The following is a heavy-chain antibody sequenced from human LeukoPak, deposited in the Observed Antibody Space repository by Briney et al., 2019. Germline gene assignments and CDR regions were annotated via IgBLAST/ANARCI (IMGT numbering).Heavy chain of an antibody. CDR1: GFTFSTYA. J-gene: IGHJ3*01. CDR2: ISGSATGSVTT. D-gene: IGHD5-24*01. Sequence: GGSLRLSCAASGFTFSTYAMNWVRQAPGKGLEWVSAISGSATGSVTTYSTDSVKGRFTISRDNSKNTLYLQMNSLRTEDTALYYCAKEGDGYHWGQGTMVTVSS. CDR3: AKEGDGYH. V-gene: IGHV3-23*01.